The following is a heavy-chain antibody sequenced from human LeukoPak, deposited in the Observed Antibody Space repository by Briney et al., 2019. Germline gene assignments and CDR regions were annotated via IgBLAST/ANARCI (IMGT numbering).Heavy chain of an antibody. D-gene: IGHD1-26*01. CDR3: VSALGT. V-gene: IGHV4-4*07. CDR2: ISASGAI. CDR1: GASITSQF. J-gene: IGHJ5*02. Sequence: SETLSLTCTVSGASITSQFWNWIRQPAGEGLEFVGLISASGAINFNPSLKSRVTMSIDTSKNQFSLKLTSMTAADTAVYYCVSALGTWGQGTLVTVSS.